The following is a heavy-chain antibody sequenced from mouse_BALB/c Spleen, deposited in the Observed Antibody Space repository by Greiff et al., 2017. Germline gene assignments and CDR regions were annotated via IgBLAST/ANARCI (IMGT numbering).Heavy chain of an antibody. CDR1: GYSITSDYA. J-gene: IGHJ2*01. CDR2: ISYSGST. D-gene: IGHD1-2*01. Sequence: EVHLVESGPGLVKPSQSLSLTCTVTGYSITSDYAWNWIRQFPGNKLEWMGYISYSGSTSYNPSLKSRISITRDTSKNQFFLQLNSVTTEDTATYYCARGVHYYGLDYWGQGTTVTVSS. V-gene: IGHV3-2*02. CDR3: ARGVHYYGLDY.